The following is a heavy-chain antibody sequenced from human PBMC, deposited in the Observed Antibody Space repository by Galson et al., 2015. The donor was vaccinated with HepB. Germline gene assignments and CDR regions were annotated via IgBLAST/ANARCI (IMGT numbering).Heavy chain of an antibody. CDR2: ISRKSNYI. V-gene: IGHV3-21*01. Sequence: SLRLSCAGSGFTFKTYSMNWVRQAPGKGLEWVSSISRKSNYIYYADSVKGRFTISRDNAKKSLFLQMNTLRAEDTAVYFCARPPVGDPDSGTPLYYFDSWGQGTLVIVSS. D-gene: IGHD3-10*01. CDR3: ARPPVGDPDSGTPLYYFDS. CDR1: GFTFKTYS. J-gene: IGHJ4*02.